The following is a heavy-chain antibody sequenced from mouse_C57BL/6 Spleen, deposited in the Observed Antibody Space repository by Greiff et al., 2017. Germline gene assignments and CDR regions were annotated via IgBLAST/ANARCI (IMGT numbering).Heavy chain of an antibody. Sequence: EVKVVESGGGLVKPGGSLKLSCAASGFTFSSYAMSWVRQTPEKRLEWVATISDGGSYTYYPDNVKGRFTISRDNAKNNLYLQMSHLKSEDTAMYYCARDRAYYSNWYFDVWGTGTTVTVSS. D-gene: IGHD2-5*01. CDR1: GFTFSSYA. CDR2: ISDGGSYT. CDR3: ARDRAYYSNWYFDV. J-gene: IGHJ1*03. V-gene: IGHV5-4*01.